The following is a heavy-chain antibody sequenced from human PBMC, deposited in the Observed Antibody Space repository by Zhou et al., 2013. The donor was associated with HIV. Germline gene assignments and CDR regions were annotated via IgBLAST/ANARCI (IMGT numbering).Heavy chain of an antibody. J-gene: IGHJ3*02. V-gene: IGHV1-69*05. CDR2: IIPIFGTA. CDR3: ARDRPGSTVTTFHAFDI. Sequence: QVQLVQSGAEVKKPGSSVKVSCKASGGTFSSYAISWVRQAPGQGLEWMGGIIPIFGTANYAQKFQGRVTITTDESTSTAYMELSSLRSEDTAVYYCARDRPGSTVTTFHAFDIWGQGTMVTVSS. D-gene: IGHD4-4*01. CDR1: GGTFSSYA.